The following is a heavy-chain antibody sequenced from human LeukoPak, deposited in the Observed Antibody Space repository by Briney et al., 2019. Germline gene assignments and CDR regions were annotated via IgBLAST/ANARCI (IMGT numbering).Heavy chain of an antibody. Sequence: ASVKVSCKASGYTFTGYYIHWVRQAPGQGLEWVGWINPKSGGTNYAQNFQGRVTLTRDTSISTAYMELSRLRSDDTAVYYCGIAAAGTDGYFDYWGQGTLVTVSS. CDR1: GYTFTGYY. D-gene: IGHD6-13*01. V-gene: IGHV1-2*02. CDR2: INPKSGGT. CDR3: GIAAAGTDGYFDY. J-gene: IGHJ4*02.